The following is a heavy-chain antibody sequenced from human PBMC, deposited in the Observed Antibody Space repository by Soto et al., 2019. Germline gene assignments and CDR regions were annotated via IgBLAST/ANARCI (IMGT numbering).Heavy chain of an antibody. J-gene: IGHJ5*02. CDR2: ISDSGNT. D-gene: IGHD3-10*01. V-gene: IGHV4-59*01. CDR3: ASSTVRGVSQWFDP. CDR1: GGSPSSNY. Sequence: PSETLSLTCIVSGGSPSSNYWSWIRRPPGKGLEWIGCISDSGNTYYNPSLQSRVTISVDTSKNQFSLKLSSVTAADTAVYYCASSTVRGVSQWFDPWGQGTLVTVSS.